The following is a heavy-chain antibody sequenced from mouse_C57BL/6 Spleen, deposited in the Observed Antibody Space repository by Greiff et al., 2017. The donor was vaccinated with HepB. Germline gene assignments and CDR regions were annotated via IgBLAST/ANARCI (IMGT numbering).Heavy chain of an antibody. V-gene: IGHV5-16*01. CDR3: ARGNFYYGSYYFDY. D-gene: IGHD2-1*01. J-gene: IGHJ2*01. CDR2: INYDGSST. CDR1: GFTFSDYY. Sequence: EVMLVESEGGLVQPGSSMKLSCTASGFTFSDYYMAWVRQVPEKGLEWVANINYDGSSTYYLDSLKSRFIISRDNAKNILYLQMSSLKSEDTATYYCARGNFYYGSYYFDYWGQGTTLTVSS.